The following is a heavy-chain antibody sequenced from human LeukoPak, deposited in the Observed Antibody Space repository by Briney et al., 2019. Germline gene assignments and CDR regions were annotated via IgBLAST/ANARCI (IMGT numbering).Heavy chain of an antibody. J-gene: IGHJ3*02. CDR1: GGSINSYY. CDR2: IYNNGST. CDR3: ARRLRIEGGSRRGDALDM. D-gene: IGHD1-26*01. Sequence: KSSETLSLTCTVSGGSINSYYWTWIRQPPGKGLEWIGYIYNNGSTNYNPSLKSRVTISADTSKKQFSLRVSSVTAADTAVYYCARRLRIEGGSRRGDALDMWGQGTMVTVSS. V-gene: IGHV4-59*08.